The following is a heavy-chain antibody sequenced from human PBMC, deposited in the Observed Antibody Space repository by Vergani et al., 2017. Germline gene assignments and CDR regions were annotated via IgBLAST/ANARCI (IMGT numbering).Heavy chain of an antibody. V-gene: IGHV3-33*01. CDR1: GFTFSSYG. D-gene: IGHD3-10*01. Sequence: QVQLVESGGGVVQPGRSLRLSCAASGFTFSSYGMHWVRQAPGKGLEWVAVIWYDGSNKYYADSVKGRFTISRDNSKNTLYLQMNSLRAEDTAVYYCARDHYYGSGSMGIYYYYYYMDVWGKGTTVTVSS. CDR3: ARDHYYGSGSMGIYYYYYYMDV. J-gene: IGHJ6*03. CDR2: IWYDGSNK.